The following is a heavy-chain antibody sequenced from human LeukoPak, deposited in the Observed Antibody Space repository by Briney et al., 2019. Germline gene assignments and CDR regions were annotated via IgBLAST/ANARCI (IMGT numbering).Heavy chain of an antibody. V-gene: IGHV1-2*02. J-gene: IGHJ4*02. CDR2: INPYSGGT. CDR3: AA. Sequence: ASVKVSCKASGYTFTDYYIHWVRQVPGQGPEWMGWINPYSGGTNYSQRFRGRVTMTRDTSITTAYLDLNSLTSDDTAIYYPAAWGQGTLVTVSS. CDR1: GYTFTDYY.